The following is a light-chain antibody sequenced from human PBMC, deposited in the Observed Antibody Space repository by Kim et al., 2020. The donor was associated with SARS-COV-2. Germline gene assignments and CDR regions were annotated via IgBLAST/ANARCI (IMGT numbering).Light chain of an antibody. CDR1: SGHINYI. CDR3: ETWDSNVWV. V-gene: IGLV4-60*03. J-gene: IGLJ3*02. CDR2: FDPRGTY. Sequence: QPVLTQSSSASASLGSSVTLTCTLSSGHINYIIAWHQQQPGKAPRYLMNFDPRGTYTKASGVPDRFSGSRSGTDRYLTISNVQSEDEAHYYCETWDSNVWVFGGGTQLTVL.